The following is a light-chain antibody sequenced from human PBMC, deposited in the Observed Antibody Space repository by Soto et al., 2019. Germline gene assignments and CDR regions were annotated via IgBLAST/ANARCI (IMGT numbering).Light chain of an antibody. CDR1: SSDVGGYNY. Sequence: QSAPTQPRSVSGSPGQSVTISCTGTSSDVGGYNYVSWYQQHPGKAPKLMIHDVTKRPSGVPDRFSGSKSGNRASLTISGLQAEDEADYYCCSYAGSYSFDVIFGGGTKLTVL. CDR2: DVT. J-gene: IGLJ2*01. V-gene: IGLV2-11*01. CDR3: CSYAGSYSFDVI.